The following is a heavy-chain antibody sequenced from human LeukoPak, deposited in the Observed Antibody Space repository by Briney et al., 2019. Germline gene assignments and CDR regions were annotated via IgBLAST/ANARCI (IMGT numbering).Heavy chain of an antibody. Sequence: GASVKVSCKASGGTFSSYAISWVRQAPGQGLEWMGGIIPIFGTANYAQKLQGRVTMTTDTSTSTAYMELRSLRSDDTAVYYCARESEYYDSSGSDYWGQGTLVTVSS. V-gene: IGHV1-69*05. J-gene: IGHJ4*02. CDR1: GGTFSSYA. D-gene: IGHD3-22*01. CDR2: IIPIFGTA. CDR3: ARESEYYDSSGSDY.